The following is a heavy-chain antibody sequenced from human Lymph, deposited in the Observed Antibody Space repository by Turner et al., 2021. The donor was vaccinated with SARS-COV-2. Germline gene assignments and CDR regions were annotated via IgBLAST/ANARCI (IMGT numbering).Heavy chain of an antibody. CDR1: GFIVRSNY. CDR2: IYSGGST. Sequence: EVPLVETGGGFIQPGGSLRLSCAASGFIVRSNYMNWVRQAPGKGLEWVSLIYSGGSTYYADSVKGRFTSSRDNSKNTLYLQMNSLRAEDTAVYYCARDLQLYGMDVWGQGTTVTVSS. D-gene: IGHD1-1*01. J-gene: IGHJ6*02. CDR3: ARDLQLYGMDV. V-gene: IGHV3-53*02.